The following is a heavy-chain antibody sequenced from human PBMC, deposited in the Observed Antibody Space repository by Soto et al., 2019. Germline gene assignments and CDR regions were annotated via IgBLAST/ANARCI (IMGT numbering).Heavy chain of an antibody. D-gene: IGHD3-10*01. CDR1: GDTFSFYT. CDR3: ATSYGSGYRAFDY. CDR2: VNPILSMS. Sequence: QVQLVQSGAELKKPGSSVKVSCKASGDTFSFYTINWVRQAPGLGLEWMGRVNPILSMSNYAQKFQGRVTMTAAKSTSTAYMELRSLRSEDTALYYCATSYGSGYRAFDYWGQGALVTASS. V-gene: IGHV1-69*02. J-gene: IGHJ4*02.